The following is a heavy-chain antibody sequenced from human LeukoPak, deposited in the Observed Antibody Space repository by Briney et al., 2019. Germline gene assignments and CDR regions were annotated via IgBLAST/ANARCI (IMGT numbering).Heavy chain of an antibody. J-gene: IGHJ5*02. CDR1: GFTFSSYA. Sequence: PGRSLRLSCAASGFTFSSYAMHWVRQAPGKGLEWVSSISSSSSYIYYADSVKGRFTISRDNAKNSLYLQMNSLRAEDTAVYYCARDRLRFLEWLWEENWFDPWGQGTLVTVSS. CDR3: ARDRLRFLEWLWEENWFDP. D-gene: IGHD3-3*01. V-gene: IGHV3-21*01. CDR2: ISSSSSYI.